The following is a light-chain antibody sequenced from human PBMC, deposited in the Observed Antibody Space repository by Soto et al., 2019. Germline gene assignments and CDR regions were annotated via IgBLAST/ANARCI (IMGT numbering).Light chain of an antibody. CDR2: GAS. CDR1: QSVSSSY. J-gene: IGKJ1*01. CDR3: QQDGSSPST. Sequence: EIVLTQSPGTLSLSPGERATLSCRASQSVSSSYLAWYQQKPGQAPRLLIYGASSRATVIPDRFSGSGSGTDFTLTISILEPEDFAVYYCQQDGSSPSTFGQGTKVEIK. V-gene: IGKV3-20*01.